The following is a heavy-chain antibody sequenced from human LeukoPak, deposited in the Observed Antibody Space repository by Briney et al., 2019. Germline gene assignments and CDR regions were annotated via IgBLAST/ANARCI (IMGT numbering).Heavy chain of an antibody. D-gene: IGHD6-13*01. J-gene: IGHJ4*02. Sequence: PSETLSLTCTVSLDSTTSNFWSWVRQPPGKGLEWIGEIHRSGSPNYNPSLQSRVTISIDRSRNQIVLELSSVTAADTAVYYCARGWSPASSGTEIWGQGILVTVSS. CDR3: ARGWSPASSGTEI. V-gene: IGHV4-4*02. CDR2: IHRSGSP. CDR1: LDSTTSNF.